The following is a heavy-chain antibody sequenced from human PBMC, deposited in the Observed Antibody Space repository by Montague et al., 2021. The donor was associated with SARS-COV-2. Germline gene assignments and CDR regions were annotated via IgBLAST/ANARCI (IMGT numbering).Heavy chain of an antibody. J-gene: IGHJ4*02. CDR3: ERKNYYGSGSFSTFDY. D-gene: IGHD3-10*01. Sequence: SLRLSCAAPGYSFINYAMGWVRQAPGKGLEWVSVISGSGGNTYFADSVRGRFTISRDNSKNTLYLQMNSLRAEDTAVYYCERKNYYGSGSFSTFDYWGQGTLVTVSS. V-gene: IGHV3-23*01. CDR1: GYSFINYA. CDR2: ISGSGGNT.